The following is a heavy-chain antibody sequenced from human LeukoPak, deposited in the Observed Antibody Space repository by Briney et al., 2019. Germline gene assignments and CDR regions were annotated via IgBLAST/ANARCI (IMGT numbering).Heavy chain of an antibody. CDR2: ISLDGSKI. J-gene: IGHJ4*02. CDR1: GFTFSAAG. Sequence: GGSLRLSCVASGFTFSAAGMHWVRQAPGRGLEWVALISLDGSKIYYTDSVKGRFTISRDNSKSTLYLEMNNLRPEDTAVYYCARGLRKGAYGDYWGQGTLVTVSS. V-gene: IGHV3-33*05. CDR3: ARGLRKGAYGDY. D-gene: IGHD4-17*01.